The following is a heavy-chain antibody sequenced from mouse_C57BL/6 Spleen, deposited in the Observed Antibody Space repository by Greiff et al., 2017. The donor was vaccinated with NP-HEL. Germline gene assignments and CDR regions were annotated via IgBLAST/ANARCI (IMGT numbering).Heavy chain of an antibody. V-gene: IGHV1-54*01. CDR2: INPGSGGT. D-gene: IGHD1-1*01. CDR1: GYAFTNYL. Sequence: VQLQQSGAELVRPGTSVKVSCKASGYAFTNYLIEWVKQRPGQGLEWIGVINPGSGGTNYNEKFKGKATLTADKSSSTAYMQLSSLTSEDSAVYFCARRGSSSGAMDYWGQGTSVTVSS. J-gene: IGHJ4*01. CDR3: ARRGSSSGAMDY.